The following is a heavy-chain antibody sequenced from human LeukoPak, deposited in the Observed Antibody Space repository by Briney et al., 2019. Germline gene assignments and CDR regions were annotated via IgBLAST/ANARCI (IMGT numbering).Heavy chain of an antibody. Sequence: TGGSLRLSCAASGFTVSSNYMHWVRQAPGKGLEWVSDISGSGGSTYYADSVKGRFTFSRDNSKNTMYLQMNSLRAEDTAVYYCAKRIQSAMAMGYWGQGTLVTVSS. V-gene: IGHV3-23*01. D-gene: IGHD5-18*01. CDR1: GFTVSSNY. CDR2: ISGSGGST. J-gene: IGHJ4*02. CDR3: AKRIQSAMAMGY.